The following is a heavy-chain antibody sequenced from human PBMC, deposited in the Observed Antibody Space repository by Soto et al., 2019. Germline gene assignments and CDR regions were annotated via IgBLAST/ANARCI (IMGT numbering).Heavy chain of an antibody. CDR2: IIPIFGTA. CDR1: GGTFSSYA. Sequence: ASVKVSCNASGGTFSSYAISWVRQAPGQGLEWMGGIIPIFGTANYAQKFQGRVTITADESTSTAYMELSSLRSEDTAVYYCARVSFGGYSYGYEGIYYYYGMDVWGQGTTVTVSS. J-gene: IGHJ6*02. D-gene: IGHD5-18*01. V-gene: IGHV1-69*13. CDR3: ARVSFGGYSYGYEGIYYYYGMDV.